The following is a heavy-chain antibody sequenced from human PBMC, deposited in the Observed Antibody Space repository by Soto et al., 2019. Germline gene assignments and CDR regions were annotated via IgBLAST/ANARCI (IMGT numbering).Heavy chain of an antibody. D-gene: IGHD7-27*01. CDR2: ITNAGGST. CDR3: AKEQALSGAGPFDY. CDR1: GFTFSLYA. Sequence: EVQLLESGGGLVQPGGSLRLSCTASGFTFSLYAMGWVRQAPGKDLEWVSGITNAGGSTYYADSVKGRFTISRDNPKKTLYLQMNSLRAEDTAVYYCAKEQALSGAGPFDYWGQGNLVTVSS. V-gene: IGHV3-23*01. J-gene: IGHJ4*02.